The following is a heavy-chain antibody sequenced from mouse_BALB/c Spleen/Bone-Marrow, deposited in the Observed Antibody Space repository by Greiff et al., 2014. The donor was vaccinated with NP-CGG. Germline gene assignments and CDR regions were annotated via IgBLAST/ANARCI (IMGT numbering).Heavy chain of an antibody. V-gene: IGHV2-6-5*01. CDR1: GFSLTDYG. CDR2: IWGGGST. J-gene: IGHJ4*01. Sequence: VKLEESGPGLVAPSQSLSITCTVSGFSLTDYGASWIRQPPGKGLEWLGVIWGGGSTYYNSSLKSRLSISKDNSQSQVFLKMNXXXXDDXAMYYCAKHTLRYYAMDYWGQGTSVTVSS. CDR3: AKHTLRYYAMDY. D-gene: IGHD1-1*01.